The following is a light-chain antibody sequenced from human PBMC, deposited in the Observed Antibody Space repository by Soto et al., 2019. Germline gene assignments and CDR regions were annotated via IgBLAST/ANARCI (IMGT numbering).Light chain of an antibody. V-gene: IGKV1-39*01. Sequence: DIQMTQSPSSLSASVGDRVTITCRASQSISSYLNWYQQKPGKAPKLLIYAASSLHSGVPSRFSGSGSGTDFTITISSLQPEDFATYYCQQSYSTPSFGPGTKVDIK. CDR2: AAS. CDR3: QQSYSTPS. CDR1: QSISSY. J-gene: IGKJ3*01.